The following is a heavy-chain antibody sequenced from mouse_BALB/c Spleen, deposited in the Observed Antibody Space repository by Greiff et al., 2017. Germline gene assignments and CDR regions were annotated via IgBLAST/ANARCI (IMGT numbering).Heavy chain of an antibody. CDR3: ARTGKTYYGNYWFAY. CDR2: IYPYNGGT. CDR1: GYTFTDYN. D-gene: IGHD2-10*01. V-gene: IGHV1S29*02. Sequence: DVQLQESGPELVKPGASVKISCKASGYTFTDYNMHWVKQSHGKSLEWIGYIYPYNGGTGYNQKFKSKATLTVDNSSSTAYMELRSLTSEDSAVYYCARTGKTYYGNYWFAYWGQGTLVTVSA. J-gene: IGHJ3*01.